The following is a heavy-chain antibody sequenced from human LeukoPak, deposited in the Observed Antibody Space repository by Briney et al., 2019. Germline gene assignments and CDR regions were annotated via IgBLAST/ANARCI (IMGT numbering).Heavy chain of an antibody. V-gene: IGHV6-1*01. CDR1: GDSVSSNSAA. CDR3: ARAIYCSGGSCYSRRGAYYYYYMDV. D-gene: IGHD2-15*01. J-gene: IGHJ6*03. Sequence: SQTLSLTCAISGDSVSSNSAAWNWIRQSPSRGLEWLGRTYYRSKWYNDYAVSVKSRITINPDTSKNQFSLQLNSVTPEDTAVYYCARAIYCSGGSCYSRRGAYYYYYMDVWGKGTTVTVSS. CDR2: TYYRSKWYN.